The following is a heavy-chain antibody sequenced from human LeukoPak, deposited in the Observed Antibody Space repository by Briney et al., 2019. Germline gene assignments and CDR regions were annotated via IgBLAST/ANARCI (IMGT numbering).Heavy chain of an antibody. CDR3: ARERQQLQLSLYYYYMDV. V-gene: IGHV1-69*06. J-gene: IGHJ6*03. CDR2: IIPIFGTA. Sequence: SVKVSCKASGGTFSSYAISWVRQAPGQGLEWMGGIIPIFGTANYAQKFQGRVTITADKSTSTAYMELSSLRSEDTAVYYCARERQQLQLSLYYYYMDVWGKGTTVTVSS. D-gene: IGHD6-13*01. CDR1: GGTFSSYA.